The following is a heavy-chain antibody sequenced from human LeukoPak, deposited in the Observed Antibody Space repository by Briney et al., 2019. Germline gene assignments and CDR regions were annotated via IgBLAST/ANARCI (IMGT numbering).Heavy chain of an antibody. J-gene: IGHJ5*02. CDR1: GYSISSGYY. CDR3: ASGGSLPLRFVP. V-gene: IGHV4-38-2*02. D-gene: IGHD3-16*01. Sequence: SESLSLTCTVSGYSISSGYYWGWIRQPPGKGLEWIGCLYHSGNTYYNPSLKSRVTISIDTSKNQFSLKLTSVTAADTAVSFCASGGSLPLRFVPWGEGTLVTVSS. CDR2: LYHSGNT.